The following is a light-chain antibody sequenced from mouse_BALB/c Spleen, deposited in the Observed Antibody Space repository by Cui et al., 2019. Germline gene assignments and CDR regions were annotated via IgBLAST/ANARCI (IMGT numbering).Light chain of an antibody. V-gene: IGKV14-111*01. CDR2: RAN. CDR1: QDINSY. Sequence: DIKMTQSPSLMYASLGERVTITCKASQDINSYLSWFQQKPGKSPKTLIYRANRLVDGVPSRFSGSGSGQDYSLTISSLEYEDMGIYYCLQYDEFPYTFGGGTKLEIK. J-gene: IGKJ2*01. CDR3: LQYDEFPYT.